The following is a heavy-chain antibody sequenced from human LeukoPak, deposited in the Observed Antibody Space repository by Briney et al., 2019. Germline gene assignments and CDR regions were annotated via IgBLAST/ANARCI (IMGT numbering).Heavy chain of an antibody. Sequence: GGSLRLSCTASGFTFSSYWMHWVRQAPGRGRVWVSHINTDGSSTNYADSGKGRFTISRDNHKNTLYLQMNSLRAEDTAVYYCVRDAPEWEIPSDYWGQGTLVAVAA. CDR2: INTDGSST. CDR3: VRDAPEWEIPSDY. V-gene: IGHV3-74*01. J-gene: IGHJ4*02. D-gene: IGHD1-26*01. CDR1: GFTFSSYW.